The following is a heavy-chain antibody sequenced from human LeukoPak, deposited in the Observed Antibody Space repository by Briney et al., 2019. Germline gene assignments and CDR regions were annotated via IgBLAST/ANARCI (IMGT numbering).Heavy chain of an antibody. CDR1: GFTFSSYS. D-gene: IGHD3-22*01. Sequence: GGSLRLSCAASGFTFSSYSMNWVRQAPGKGLEWVSSISSSSSYIYYADSVKGRFTISRDNAKNSLYLQMNSLRAEDTAVYYCAREGGNYYDRGHAFDIWGQGTMVIVSS. V-gene: IGHV3-21*01. CDR3: AREGGNYYDRGHAFDI. J-gene: IGHJ3*02. CDR2: ISSSSSYI.